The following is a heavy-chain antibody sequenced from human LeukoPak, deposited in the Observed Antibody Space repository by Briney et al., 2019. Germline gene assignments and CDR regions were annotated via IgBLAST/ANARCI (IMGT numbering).Heavy chain of an antibody. V-gene: IGHV4-59*12. CDR1: GGSISSYY. Sequence: KSSETLSLTCTVSGGSISSYYWSWIRQPPGKGLEWIGYIYYSGSTNYNPSLKSRVTISVDTSKNQFSLKLSSVTAADTAVYYCARDGLHYYDSSGYYANWFDPWGQGTLVTVSS. J-gene: IGHJ5*02. CDR2: IYYSGST. D-gene: IGHD3-22*01. CDR3: ARDGLHYYDSSGYYANWFDP.